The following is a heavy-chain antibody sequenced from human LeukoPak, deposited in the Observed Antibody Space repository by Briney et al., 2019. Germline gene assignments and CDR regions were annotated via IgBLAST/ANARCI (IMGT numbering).Heavy chain of an antibody. CDR3: AKESGYDVDFDY. J-gene: IGHJ4*02. CDR2: ISGSDDST. Sequence: GGSLTLSCAASGFTFTSHAMSWVRQAPGNGLEWVSIISGSDDSTYYADSVKGRFTISRDNSKNTLYLQMNSLRADDTAVYYCAKESGYDVDFDYWGQGTLVTVSS. D-gene: IGHD5-12*01. CDR1: GFTFTSHA. V-gene: IGHV3-23*01.